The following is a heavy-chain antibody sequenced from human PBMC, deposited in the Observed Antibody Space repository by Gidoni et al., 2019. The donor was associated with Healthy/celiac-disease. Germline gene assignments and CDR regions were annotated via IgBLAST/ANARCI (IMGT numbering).Heavy chain of an antibody. CDR2: ISSSSSYK. V-gene: IGHV3-21*01. CDR3: ARADKMTTVTPGGY. Sequence: EVQLVESGGGLVKPGGSLRLSCAASGSTFSGYSMTWVRQAPGKGRGGVPPISSSSSYKYYADSGKGRLTISRDNAKNSLYLQMNSLRAEDTAVYYCARADKMTTVTPGGYWGQGTLVTVSS. J-gene: IGHJ4*02. D-gene: IGHD4-17*01. CDR1: GSTFSGYS.